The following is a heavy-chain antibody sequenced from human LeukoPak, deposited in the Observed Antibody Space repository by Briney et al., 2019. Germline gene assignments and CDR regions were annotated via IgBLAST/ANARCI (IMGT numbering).Heavy chain of an antibody. D-gene: IGHD1-26*01. CDR1: GFPFSSYA. Sequence: GGSLRLSCAASGFPFSSYAMHWVRQAPGKGLEWVAVISYDGSNKYYADSVKGRFTISRDNSKNTLYLQMNSPRAEDTAVYYCARDRVGATQFDYWGQGTLVTASS. CDR3: ARDRVGATQFDY. CDR2: ISYDGSNK. J-gene: IGHJ4*02. V-gene: IGHV3-30*01.